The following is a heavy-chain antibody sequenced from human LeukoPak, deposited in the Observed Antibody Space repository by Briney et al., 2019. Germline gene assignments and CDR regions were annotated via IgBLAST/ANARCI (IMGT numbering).Heavy chain of an antibody. D-gene: IGHD2-2*01. CDR3: ARGCSSTSCYAGYYYGMDV. J-gene: IGHJ6*02. Sequence: GRSLRLSCAASGFTFSSYAMHWVRQAPGKGLEWVAVISYDGSNKYYADSVKGRFTISRDNSKNTLYLQMNSLRAEDTAVYFCARGCSSTSCYAGYYYGMDVWGQGTTVTVSS. CDR2: ISYDGSNK. V-gene: IGHV3-30-3*01. CDR1: GFTFSSYA.